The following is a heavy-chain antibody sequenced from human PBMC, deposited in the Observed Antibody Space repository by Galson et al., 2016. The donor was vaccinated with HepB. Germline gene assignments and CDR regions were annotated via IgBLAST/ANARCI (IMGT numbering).Heavy chain of an antibody. D-gene: IGHD4-23*01. V-gene: IGHV3-7*01. J-gene: IGHJ4*02. CDR3: GSRWADY. Sequence: SLRLSCAASGFTFGDYWMTWIRQAPGKGLEWVANMKADGSERHYVDSVRGRFTISRDNAKNSLYLQMNSLRAEDTAVYYCGSRWADYWGQGALVTVSS. CDR2: MKADGSER. CDR1: GFTFGDYW.